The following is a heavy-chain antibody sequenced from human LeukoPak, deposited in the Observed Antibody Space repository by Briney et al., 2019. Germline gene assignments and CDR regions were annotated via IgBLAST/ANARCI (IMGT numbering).Heavy chain of an antibody. CDR2: ISAYNGNT. J-gene: IGHJ4*02. V-gene: IGHV1-18*01. CDR1: GYTFTNYG. D-gene: IGHD1-26*01. Sequence: ASVKVSCKASGYTFTNYGITWVRQAPGQGLEWMGWISAYNGNTNYAQKLQGRVTMTTDTSTSTAYMELRSLRSDDTAVYYCARDRSGSYALEYYFDYWGQGTLVTVSS. CDR3: ARDRSGSYALEYYFDY.